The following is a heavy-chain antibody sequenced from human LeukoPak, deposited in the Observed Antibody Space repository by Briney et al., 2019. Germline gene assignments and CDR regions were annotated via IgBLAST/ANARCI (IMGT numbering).Heavy chain of an antibody. D-gene: IGHD4-17*01. CDR3: ARGHGVSLKLDY. Sequence: SETLSLTCTVSGGSISSGSYYWSWIRQPAGKGLEWIGRIYTSGSTNYNPSLKSRVTISVDTSKNQFSLKLSSVTAADTAVYYCARGHGVSLKLDYWGPGTLVTVSS. V-gene: IGHV4-61*02. CDR1: GGSISSGSYY. CDR2: IYTSGST. J-gene: IGHJ4*02.